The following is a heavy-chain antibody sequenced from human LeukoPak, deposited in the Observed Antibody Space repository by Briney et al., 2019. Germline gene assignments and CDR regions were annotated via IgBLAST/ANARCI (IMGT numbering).Heavy chain of an antibody. CDR3: AISRWSQAFDY. Sequence: SETLSLTCAVYGGSFSGYYWSWIRQPPGKGLEWIGEINHSGSTNYNPSLESRVTISVDTSKNQFSLKLSSVTAAYTAVYYCAISRWSQAFDYWGQGTLVTVSS. CDR2: INHSGST. V-gene: IGHV4-34*01. CDR1: GGSFSGYY. J-gene: IGHJ4*02. D-gene: IGHD4-23*01.